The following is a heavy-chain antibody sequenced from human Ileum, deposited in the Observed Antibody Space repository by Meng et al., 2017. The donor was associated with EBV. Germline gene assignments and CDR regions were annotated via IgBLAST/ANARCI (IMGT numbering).Heavy chain of an antibody. CDR1: GGSVSIGGNY. V-gene: IGHV4-61*08. Sequence: VQRQESGPGLLKPSGTLSLTCSVSGGSVSIGGNYWSWIRQPPGKGLEWIGYIYNSGSTNYNPSLKSRVTISVDTSKNQFSLKLSSVTAADTAVYYCARDGYSSGSDWGQGTLVTVSS. CDR3: ARDGYSSGSD. CDR2: IYNSGST. D-gene: IGHD6-19*01. J-gene: IGHJ4*02.